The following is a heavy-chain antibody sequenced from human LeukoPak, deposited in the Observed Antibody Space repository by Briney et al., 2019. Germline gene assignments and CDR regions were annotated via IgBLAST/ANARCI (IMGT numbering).Heavy chain of an antibody. V-gene: IGHV1-2*02. Sequence: ASVKVSCKASGYTFTGYYMHWVRQAPGQGLEWMGWINPNSGGTNYAQKLQGRVTMTRDTSISTAYMELSRLRSDDTAVYYCARETDGITIFGVVIGGFDPWGQGTLVTVSS. CDR2: INPNSGGT. D-gene: IGHD3-3*01. CDR1: GYTFTGYY. CDR3: ARETDGITIFGVVIGGFDP. J-gene: IGHJ5*02.